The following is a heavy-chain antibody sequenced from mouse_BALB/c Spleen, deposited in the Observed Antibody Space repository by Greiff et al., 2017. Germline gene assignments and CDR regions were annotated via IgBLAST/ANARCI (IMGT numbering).Heavy chain of an antibody. Sequence: EVMLVESGGGLVQPGGSLRLSCATSGFTFTDYYMSWVRQPPGKALEWLGFIRNKANGYTTEYSASVKGRFTISRDNSQSILYLQMNTLRAEDSATYYCARDIGYGNSWFAYWGQGTLVTVSA. J-gene: IGHJ3*01. CDR1: GFTFTDYY. CDR3: ARDIGYGNSWFAY. V-gene: IGHV7-3*02. CDR2: IRNKANGYTT. D-gene: IGHD2-1*01.